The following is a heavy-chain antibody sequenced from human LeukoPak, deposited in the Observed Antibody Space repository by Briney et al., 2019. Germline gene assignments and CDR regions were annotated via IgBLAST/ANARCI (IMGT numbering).Heavy chain of an antibody. CDR1: GGTFSSYA. Sequence: SVKVSCKASGGTFSSYAISWVRQAPGQGLEWMGRVIPILGIANYAQKFQGRVTITADKSTSTAYMELSSLRSEDTAVYYCARLTSRTDPWGQGTLVTVSS. D-gene: IGHD3-9*01. J-gene: IGHJ5*02. CDR3: ARLTSRTDP. V-gene: IGHV1-69*04. CDR2: VIPILGIA.